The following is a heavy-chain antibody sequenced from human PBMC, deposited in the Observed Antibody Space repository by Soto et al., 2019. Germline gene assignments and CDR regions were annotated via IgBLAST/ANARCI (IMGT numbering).Heavy chain of an antibody. J-gene: IGHJ4*02. D-gene: IGHD6-13*01. Sequence: QVQLVQSGAEVKKPGASVKVSCKTSGYTFTNYGINWVRQAPGQGLEWMGWINAYNGKTNYAQRLQGRVIMTTDTSTGTAYMELRSLRSDDTAVYYCARGSSPVDFDYWGQGTLVTVSS. CDR2: INAYNGKT. CDR1: GYTFTNYG. CDR3: ARGSSPVDFDY. V-gene: IGHV1-18*01.